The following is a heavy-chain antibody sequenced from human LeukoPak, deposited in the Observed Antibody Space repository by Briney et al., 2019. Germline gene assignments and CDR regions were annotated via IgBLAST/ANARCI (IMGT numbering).Heavy chain of an antibody. CDR2: MNPNSGNT. CDR3: ARDGGSFSYNMDV. CDR1: GYTFTSYD. J-gene: IGHJ6*02. D-gene: IGHD1-26*01. V-gene: IGHV1-8*01. Sequence: EASVKVSCKASGYTFTSYDINWVRQATGQGLEWMGWMNPNSGNTGYAQKFQGRVTMTSDTSTSTVYMELSSLRSEDTAVYFCARDGGSFSYNMDVWGQGTTVTVSS.